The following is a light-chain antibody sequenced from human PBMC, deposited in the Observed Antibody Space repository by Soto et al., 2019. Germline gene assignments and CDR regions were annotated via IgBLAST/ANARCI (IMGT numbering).Light chain of an antibody. CDR1: QSVTNNY. Sequence: EIVLTQSPGTLSLSPGERATLSCRASQSVTNNYLAWYQQKPGQAPRLLIYGASNRATGIPDRFSGSGSGTDFTLPINRLEPEDFAVYYCHQCSYSPLTFGGGTKVEIK. CDR3: HQCSYSPLT. V-gene: IGKV3-20*01. J-gene: IGKJ4*01. CDR2: GAS.